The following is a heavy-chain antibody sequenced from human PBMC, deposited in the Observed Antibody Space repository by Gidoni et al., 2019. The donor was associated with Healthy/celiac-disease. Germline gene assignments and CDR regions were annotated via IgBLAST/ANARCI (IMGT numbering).Heavy chain of an antibody. V-gene: IGHV3-23*04. CDR3: AKDDYGDYLGVTRWPWGSYYYGMDV. D-gene: IGHD4-17*01. J-gene: IGHJ6*02. CDR2: ISGSGGST. Sequence: EVQLVESGGGLVQPGGSLRLSCAASGFTFSSYAMSWVRQAPGKGLEWVSAISGSGGSTYYADSVKGRFTISRDNSKNTLYLQMNSLRAEDTAVYYCAKDDYGDYLGVTRWPWGSYYYGMDVWGQGTTVTVSS. CDR1: GFTFSSYA.